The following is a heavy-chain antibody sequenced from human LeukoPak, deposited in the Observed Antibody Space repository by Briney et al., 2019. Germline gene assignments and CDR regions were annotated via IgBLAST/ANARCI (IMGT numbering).Heavy chain of an antibody. D-gene: IGHD3-22*01. V-gene: IGHV3-33*06. J-gene: IGHJ4*02. CDR3: AKDFYYYDSSGSPEDY. CDR2: IWYDGSNK. Sequence: GGSLRLSCAASGFTFSSYGMNWVRQAPGKGLEGVAVIWYDGSNKYYADSVKGRFTISRDNSKNTLYLQMNSLRAEDTAVYYCAKDFYYYDSSGSPEDYWGQGTLVTVSS. CDR1: GFTFSSYG.